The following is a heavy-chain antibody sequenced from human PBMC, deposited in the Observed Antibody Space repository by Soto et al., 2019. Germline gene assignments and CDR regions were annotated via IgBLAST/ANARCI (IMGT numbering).Heavy chain of an antibody. Sequence: ASVKVSCKASGGTFSRNAISWVRQAPGQGLEGMGGIIPFFHAPNYAQKFQGRVTITADESTSIVFMEMSSLRFEDTAVYYCARSRAAAPPRVGVDVWGQGTTVTVSS. J-gene: IGHJ6*02. CDR1: GGTFSRNA. CDR3: ARSRAAAPPRVGVDV. V-gene: IGHV1-69*13. CDR2: IIPFFHAP. D-gene: IGHD6-13*01.